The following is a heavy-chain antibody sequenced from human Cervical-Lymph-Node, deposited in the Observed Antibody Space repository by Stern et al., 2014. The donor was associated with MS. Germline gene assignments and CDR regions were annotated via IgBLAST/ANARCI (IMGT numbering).Heavy chain of an antibody. Sequence: QLVQSGGGLVQPGGSLRLSCAASGFTFSNYAMTWVRQAPGKGLQWVSAISGSVGTAYYAESVKGRFIITRDNSKNTLYLQMKSLSADDTAIYYCAKHVSSSWFYGYFDYWGQGALVTVSS. V-gene: IGHV3-23*04. D-gene: IGHD6-13*01. J-gene: IGHJ4*02. CDR3: AKHVSSSWFYGYFDY. CDR1: GFTFSNYA. CDR2: ISGSVGTA.